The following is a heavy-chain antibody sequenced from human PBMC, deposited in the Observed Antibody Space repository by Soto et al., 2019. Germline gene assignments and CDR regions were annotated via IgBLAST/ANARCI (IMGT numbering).Heavy chain of an antibody. D-gene: IGHD6-6*01. CDR1: GYTFTGHY. CDR2: IGPESGAT. Sequence: ASVKVSCKASGYTFTGHYIHWVRQAPEQGPEWMGEIGPESGATRYAQKFQGRVTMTRDMSITTVYMELNNLSPDDTAVYYCGRLGIAARPYYYYYGMDVWGQGTTVTVSS. J-gene: IGHJ6*02. CDR3: GRLGIAARPYYYYYGMDV. V-gene: IGHV1-2*02.